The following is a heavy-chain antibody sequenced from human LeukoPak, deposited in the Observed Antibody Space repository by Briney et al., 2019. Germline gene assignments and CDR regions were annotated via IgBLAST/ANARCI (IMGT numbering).Heavy chain of an antibody. Sequence: PSETLSLTCTVSGGSISTGSYYWGWIRQPPGKGLECIGNIYYSGSTYYNPSLKSRVTISVDTSKNQFSLKLSSVTAADTAVYYCARGYYGSGSYYYMDVWGKGTTVTISS. CDR1: GGSISTGSYY. CDR3: ARGYYGSGSYYYMDV. V-gene: IGHV4-39*07. J-gene: IGHJ6*03. D-gene: IGHD3-10*01. CDR2: IYYSGST.